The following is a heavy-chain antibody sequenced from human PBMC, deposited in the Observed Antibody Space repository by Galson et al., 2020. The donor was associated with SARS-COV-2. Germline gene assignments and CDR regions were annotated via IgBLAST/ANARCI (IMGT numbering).Heavy chain of an antibody. CDR2: IYYSGST. CDR3: ARRDLGYCSGGTCSRFDC. V-gene: IGHV4-39*01. D-gene: IGHD2-15*01. CDR1: GGSISSSSYY. J-gene: IGHJ4*02. Sequence: SETLSLTCTVSGGSISSSSYYWGWIRQPPGKGLEWIGSIYYSGSTYYNPSLKSRVTISVDTSKNQFSLKLSSVTAADTAVYYCARRDLGYCSGGTCSRFDCWGQGTLVTVSS.